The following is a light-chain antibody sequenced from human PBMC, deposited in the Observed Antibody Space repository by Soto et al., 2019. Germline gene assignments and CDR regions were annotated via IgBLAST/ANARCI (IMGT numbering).Light chain of an antibody. Sequence: EIVLTQSPGTLSLSPGDRATLSCRASQSVSSSYLAWYQQRPGQAPRLLIYGASSRATGIPDRFSASGSGTDFTLTISRLEPEDFAVYYCQQYGSSPWTVGQGTKVDIK. CDR1: QSVSSSY. CDR3: QQYGSSPWT. CDR2: GAS. V-gene: IGKV3-20*01. J-gene: IGKJ1*01.